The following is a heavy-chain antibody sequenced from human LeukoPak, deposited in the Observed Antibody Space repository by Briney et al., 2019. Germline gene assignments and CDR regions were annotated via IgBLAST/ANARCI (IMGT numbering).Heavy chain of an antibody. D-gene: IGHD3-22*01. Sequence: SETLSLTCTVSGGSISSYYWSWIRQPPGKGLEWIGYIYYSGSTNYNPSLKSRVTISVDTSKNQFSLRLSSVTAADTAVYYCARRGSGYYSYFDYGGQGTLVTVSS. J-gene: IGHJ4*02. V-gene: IGHV4-59*12. CDR3: ARRGSGYYSYFDY. CDR1: GGSISSYY. CDR2: IYYSGST.